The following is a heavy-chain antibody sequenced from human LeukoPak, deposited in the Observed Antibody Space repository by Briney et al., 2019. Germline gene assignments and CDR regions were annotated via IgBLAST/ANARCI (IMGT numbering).Heavy chain of an antibody. CDR1: DGSISRYY. CDR2: IFSSGST. J-gene: IGHJ5*02. Sequence: TSSETLFLTCTVSDGSISRYYWSWIRQPAGKGLEWSGRIFSSGSTDYNPSLKSRVTMSVDTSKNQFSLKLSSVTAADTAMYYCARDRYDSVYNWFDPWGQGTLVTVSS. V-gene: IGHV4-4*07. CDR3: ARDRYDSVYNWFDP. D-gene: IGHD3-22*01.